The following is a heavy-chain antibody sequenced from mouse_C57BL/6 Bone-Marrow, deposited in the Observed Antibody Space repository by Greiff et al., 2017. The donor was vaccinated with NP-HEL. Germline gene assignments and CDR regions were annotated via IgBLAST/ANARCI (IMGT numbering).Heavy chain of an antibody. J-gene: IGHJ1*03. CDR1: GFTFSSYG. Sequence: EVKLMESGGDLVKPGGSLKLSCAASGFTFSSYGMSWVRQTPDKRLEWVATISSGGSYTYYPDSVKGRFTISRDNAKNTLYLQMSSLKSEDTAMYYCARPDYYRYCDVWGTGTTVTVSS. CDR2: ISSGGSYT. D-gene: IGHD2-13*01. V-gene: IGHV5-6*01. CDR3: ARPDYYRYCDV.